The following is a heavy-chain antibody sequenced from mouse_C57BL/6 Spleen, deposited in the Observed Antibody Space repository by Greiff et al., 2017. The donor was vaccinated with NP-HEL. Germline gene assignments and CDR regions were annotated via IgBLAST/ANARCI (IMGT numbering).Heavy chain of an antibody. V-gene: IGHV1-55*01. CDR2: IYPGSGST. CDR1: GYTFTSYW. CDR3: ARKGDYYAMDY. Sequence: VQLQQPGAELVKPGASVKMSCKASGYTFTSYWITWVKQRPGQGLEWIGDIYPGSGSTNYNEKFKSKATLTVDTSSSTAYMQLSSLTSEDSSVYYCARKGDYYAMDYWGQGTSVTVSS. J-gene: IGHJ4*01.